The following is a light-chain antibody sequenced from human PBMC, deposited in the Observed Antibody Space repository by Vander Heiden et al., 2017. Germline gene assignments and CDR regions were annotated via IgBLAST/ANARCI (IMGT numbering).Light chain of an antibody. CDR1: QDISNY. CDR2: DAS. Sequence: DIQMTHSPSSLSASVGDRVTITCQASQDISNYLNGYQQKPGKAPKLLIYDASNLETGVPSRFSGGGSGTDFTFTISSLQPEDIATYYCQHYDNLPLFGPGTRVDL. V-gene: IGKV1-33*01. CDR3: QHYDNLPL. J-gene: IGKJ3*01.